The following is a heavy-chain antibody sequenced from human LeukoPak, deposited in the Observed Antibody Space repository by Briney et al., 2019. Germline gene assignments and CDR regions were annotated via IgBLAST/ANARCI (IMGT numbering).Heavy chain of an antibody. CDR3: ASMYGSGSRDY. V-gene: IGHV4-38-2*02. Sequence: PSETLSLTCTVSGYSISSGYYWGWIRQPPGKGLEWIGSIYHSGSTYYNPSLKSRVTISVDTSKNQFSLKLSSVTAADTAVYYCASMYGSGSRDYWGQGTLVTVSS. CDR2: IYHSGST. D-gene: IGHD3-10*01. J-gene: IGHJ4*02. CDR1: GYSISSGYY.